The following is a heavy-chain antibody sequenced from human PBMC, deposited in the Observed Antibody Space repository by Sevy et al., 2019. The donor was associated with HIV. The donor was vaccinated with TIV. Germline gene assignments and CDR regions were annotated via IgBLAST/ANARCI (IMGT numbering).Heavy chain of an antibody. CDR1: GFTFSKYS. V-gene: IGHV3-23*01. J-gene: IGHJ4*02. Sequence: GGSLRLSCEASGFTFSKYSMSWVRQAPGKGLEWVSTFSFGCGRINYADSVKGRFTISRDDPKNTLYLQMNSLRAEDTGVYYCAREGCTKPHDYWGQGTLVTVSS. CDR2: FSFGCGRI. CDR3: AREGCTKPHDY. D-gene: IGHD2-8*01.